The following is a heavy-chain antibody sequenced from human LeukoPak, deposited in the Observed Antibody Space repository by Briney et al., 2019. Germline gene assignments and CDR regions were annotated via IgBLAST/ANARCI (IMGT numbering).Heavy chain of an antibody. D-gene: IGHD5-12*01. CDR1: GGSISSYY. CDR2: IYYSGST. V-gene: IGHV4-59*08. CDR3: ARLPGYSGYVASFFFDY. J-gene: IGHJ4*02. Sequence: SETLSLTCTVSGGSISSYYWSWIRQPPGKGLEWIGYIYYSGSTNYNPSLKSRVTISVDTSKNQSSLKLSSVTAADTAVYYCARLPGYSGYVASFFFDYWGQGTLVTVSS.